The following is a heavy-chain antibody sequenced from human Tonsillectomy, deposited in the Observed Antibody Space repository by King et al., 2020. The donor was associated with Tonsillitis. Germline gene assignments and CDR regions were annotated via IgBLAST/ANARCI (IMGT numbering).Heavy chain of an antibody. CDR1: GFTFSSYA. Sequence: VQLVESGGGVVQPGRSLRLSCAASGFTFSSYAMHWVRQAPGKGLEWVAVISYDGSNKYYADSVKGRFTISRDNSKNTLYLQMNSLRAEDKAVYYCARVGRDCSGGSCDWGDYYYGMDVWGQGTTVTVSS. CDR2: ISYDGSNK. J-gene: IGHJ6*02. CDR3: ARVGRDCSGGSCDWGDYYYGMDV. D-gene: IGHD2-15*01. V-gene: IGHV3-30-3*01.